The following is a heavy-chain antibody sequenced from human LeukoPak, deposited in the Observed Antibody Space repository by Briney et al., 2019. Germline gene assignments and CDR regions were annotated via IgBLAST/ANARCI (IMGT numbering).Heavy chain of an antibody. CDR2: IWYDGSNK. D-gene: IGHD3-16*02. CDR3: AKNSLPLGYPYSWFDP. V-gene: IGHV3-33*03. J-gene: IGHJ5*02. CDR1: GFTFSSYG. Sequence: PGRSLSLSCAASGFTFSSYGMHWVRQAPGKGLEWVAVIWYDGSNKYYADSVRGRFTISRDKSKYTLYLQMNSLRAEDTAVYYCAKNSLPLGYPYSWFDPWGQGTVVTVSS.